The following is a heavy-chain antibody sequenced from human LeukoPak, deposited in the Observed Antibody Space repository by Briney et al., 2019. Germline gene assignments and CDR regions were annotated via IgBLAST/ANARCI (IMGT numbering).Heavy chain of an antibody. CDR2: ISAYNGNT. CDR3: AIEDSSGWYSYFDY. Sequence: GASVKVSCKAPGYTFTSYGISWVRQAPGQGLEWMGWISAYNGNTNYARKLQGRVTMTTDTSTSTAYMELRSLRSDDTAVYYCAIEDSSGWYSYFDYWGQGTLVTVSS. D-gene: IGHD6-19*01. J-gene: IGHJ4*02. CDR1: GYTFTSYG. V-gene: IGHV1-18*01.